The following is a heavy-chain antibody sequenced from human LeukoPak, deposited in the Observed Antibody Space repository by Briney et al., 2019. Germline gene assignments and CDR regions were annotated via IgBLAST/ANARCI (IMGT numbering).Heavy chain of an antibody. CDR1: GFTFSSYA. D-gene: IGHD1-26*01. J-gene: IGHJ4*02. Sequence: GGSLRLSCAASGFTFSSYAMHWVRQAPGKGLEWVAVISYDGSNKYYADSVKGRFTISRDNSKNTLYLQMNSLRAEGTAVYYCARDQHGSWGQGTLVTVSS. V-gene: IGHV3-30*04. CDR2: ISYDGSNK. CDR3: ARDQHGS.